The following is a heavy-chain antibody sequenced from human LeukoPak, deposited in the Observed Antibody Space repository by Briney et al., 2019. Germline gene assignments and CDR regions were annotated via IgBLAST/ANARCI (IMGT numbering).Heavy chain of an antibody. J-gene: IGHJ4*02. V-gene: IGHV1-8*03. D-gene: IGHD2-2*01. Sequence: ASVKVSCKASGYTFINYDINWVRQATGQGLEWMGWMNPNSGNTGYAQKFQGRVTITRNTSISTAYMELSSLRSEDTAVYYCARATPHPSCSSTSCFKPFDYWGQGTLVTVSS. CDR1: GYTFINYD. CDR2: MNPNSGNT. CDR3: ARATPHPSCSSTSCFKPFDY.